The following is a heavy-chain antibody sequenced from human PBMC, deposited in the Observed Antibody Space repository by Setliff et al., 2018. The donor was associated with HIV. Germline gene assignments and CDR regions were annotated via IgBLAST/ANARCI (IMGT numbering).Heavy chain of an antibody. J-gene: IGHJ4*02. D-gene: IGHD3-16*01. CDR3: ARGAYIKMNYCFDY. V-gene: IGHV4-59*01. CDR1: GVSIENNF. CDR2: ISYTGST. Sequence: PSETLSLTCTVSGVSIENNFWSWFRQPPGKGLEWIGYISYTGSTNYDPSLKSRLTIVADTSKSQFSLKLTSVTAADTAVYYCARGAYIKMNYCFDYWGRGTLGTVSS.